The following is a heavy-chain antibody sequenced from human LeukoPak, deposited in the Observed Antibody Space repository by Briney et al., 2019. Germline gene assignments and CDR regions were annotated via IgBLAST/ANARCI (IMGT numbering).Heavy chain of an antibody. D-gene: IGHD3-3*01. CDR1: GGSIISYY. CDR2: VYTSGST. J-gene: IGHJ4*02. V-gene: IGHV4-4*07. CDR3: ASSIFGVVPPAY. Sequence: SETLSLTCTVSGGSIISYYWRWLRQPPGKGLEWIGRVYTSGSTTSNPSLKSRVTMSVDTSKNQFSLNLRSVTAADTAVYYCASSIFGVVPPAYWGQGTLVTVSS.